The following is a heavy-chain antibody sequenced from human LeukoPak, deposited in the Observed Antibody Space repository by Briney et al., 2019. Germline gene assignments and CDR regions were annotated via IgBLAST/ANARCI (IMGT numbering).Heavy chain of an antibody. CDR3: AKMRGVVITPSSYFDY. J-gene: IGHJ4*02. V-gene: IGHV3-23*01. D-gene: IGHD3-3*01. Sequence: GGSLRLSCAASGFTFSSYWMSWVRQAPGKGLEWVSAISGSGGSTYYADSVKGRFTISRDNSKNTLYLQMNSLRAEDTAVYYCAKMRGVVITPSSYFDYWGQGTLVTVSS. CDR2: ISGSGGST. CDR1: GFTFSSYW.